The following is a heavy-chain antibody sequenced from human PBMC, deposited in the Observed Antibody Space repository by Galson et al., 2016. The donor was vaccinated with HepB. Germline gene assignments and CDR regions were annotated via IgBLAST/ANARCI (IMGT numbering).Heavy chain of an antibody. V-gene: IGHV3-74*01. CDR1: GFTFRDYA. CDR3: ARGGFNHGLDV. D-gene: IGHD3-10*01. CDR2: INNDGSST. J-gene: IGHJ6*02. Sequence: SLRLSCAASGFTFRDYAMTWVRQAPGKGLVWISCINNDGSSTTYADSVKGRFTISRDNAKNTQYMQMNSLRAEDTAVYYCARGGFNHGLDVWGQGTTVTVSS.